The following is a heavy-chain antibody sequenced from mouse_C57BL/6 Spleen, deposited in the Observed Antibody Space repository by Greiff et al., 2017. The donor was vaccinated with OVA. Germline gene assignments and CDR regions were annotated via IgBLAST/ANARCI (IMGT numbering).Heavy chain of an antibody. J-gene: IGHJ1*03. CDR3: AHYGSSDWYFDV. D-gene: IGHD1-1*01. V-gene: IGHV1-55*01. Sequence: VQLQQPGAELVKPGASVKMSCKASGYTFTSYWITWVKQRPGQGLEWIGDIYPGSGSTNYNEKFKSKATLTVDTSSSTAYMQLSSLTSEDSAVYYCAHYGSSDWYFDVWGTGTTVTVSS. CDR1: GYTFTSYW. CDR2: IYPGSGST.